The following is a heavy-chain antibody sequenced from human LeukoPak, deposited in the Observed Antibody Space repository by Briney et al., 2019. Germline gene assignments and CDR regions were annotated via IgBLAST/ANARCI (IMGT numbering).Heavy chain of an antibody. D-gene: IGHD5-18*01. J-gene: IGHJ4*02. V-gene: IGHV4-34*01. CDR2: INHSGST. CDR3: AADKAVMVPNLGY. CDR1: GGSFSGYY. Sequence: SETLSLTCAVYGGSFSGYYWSWIRQPPGKGLEWIGEINHSGSTNYNPSLKSRVTISVDTSKNQFSLKLSSVNAADTAVYYCAADKAVMVPNLGYWGQGTLVTVSS.